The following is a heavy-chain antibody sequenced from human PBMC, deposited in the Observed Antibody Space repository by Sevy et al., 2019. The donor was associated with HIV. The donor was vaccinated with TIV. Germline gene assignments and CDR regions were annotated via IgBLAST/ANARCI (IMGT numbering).Heavy chain of an antibody. CDR1: GFTFSTYG. D-gene: IGHD6-13*01. V-gene: IGHV3-30*02. J-gene: IGHJ4*02. CDR2: IRYDGSNK. CDR3: AKDPDRSSSWYDY. Sequence: GGSLRLSCAASGFTFSTYGMHRVRQAPGKGLEWVAFIRYDGSNKYYPDSVKGRFTISRDNSKNTLYLQMNSLRPEDTAVYYCAKDPDRSSSWYDYWGQGTLVTVSS.